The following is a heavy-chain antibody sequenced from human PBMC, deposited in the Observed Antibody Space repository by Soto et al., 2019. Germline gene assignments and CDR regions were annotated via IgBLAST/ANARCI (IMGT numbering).Heavy chain of an antibody. CDR3: ARRNFWSGSNWFDP. CDR1: GFTFSDYY. V-gene: IGHV3-11*01. CDR2: ISSSGSTI. D-gene: IGHD3-3*01. Sequence: PGGSLRLSCAASGFTFSDYYMSWVRRAPGKGLEWVSYISSSGSTIYYADSVKGRFTISRDNAKSSLYLQMNSLRAEDTAVYYCARRNFWSGSNWFDPWGQGTLVTVSS. J-gene: IGHJ5*02.